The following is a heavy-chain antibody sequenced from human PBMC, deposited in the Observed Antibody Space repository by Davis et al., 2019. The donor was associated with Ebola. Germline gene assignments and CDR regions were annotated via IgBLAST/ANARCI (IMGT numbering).Heavy chain of an antibody. Sequence: GESLKISCAASGFTFSDYYMSWIRQAPGKGLEWVSYISSSGSTIYYADSVKGRFTISRDNAKNSLYLQMNSLRAKDTAVYYCARDIHVLRFLEWFGGMDVWGQGTTVTVSS. D-gene: IGHD3-3*01. J-gene: IGHJ6*02. CDR1: GFTFSDYY. V-gene: IGHV3-11*01. CDR3: ARDIHVLRFLEWFGGMDV. CDR2: ISSSGSTI.